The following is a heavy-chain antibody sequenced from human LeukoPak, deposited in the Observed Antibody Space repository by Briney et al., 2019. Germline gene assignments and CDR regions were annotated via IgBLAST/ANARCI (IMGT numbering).Heavy chain of an antibody. CDR3: ASFRGSSPGGLRWFGP. D-gene: IGHD6-13*01. V-gene: IGHV4-59*01. CDR2: IYYSGST. CDR1: GGSISSYY. Sequence: SETLSLTCTVSGGSISSYYWSWIRQPPGKGLEWIGYIYYSGSTNYNPSLKSRVTISVDTSKNQFSLKLSSVTAADTAVYYCASFRGSSPGGLRWFGPWGQGTLVTVSS. J-gene: IGHJ5*02.